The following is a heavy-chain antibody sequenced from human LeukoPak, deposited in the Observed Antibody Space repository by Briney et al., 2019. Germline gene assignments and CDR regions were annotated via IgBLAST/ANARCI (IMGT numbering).Heavy chain of an antibody. D-gene: IGHD2-15*01. CDR1: GYRFTSYW. Sequence: GESLKISFKGSGYRFTSYWIGWVRPMPGKGLEWMGIIYPGDSDTRYSPSFQGQVTISADKSISTAYLQWNSLKASDIAIYYCARGGYCSGGACYSYFQHWGQGTLVTVSS. CDR3: ARGGYCSGGACYSYFQH. V-gene: IGHV5-51*01. J-gene: IGHJ1*01. CDR2: IYPGDSDT.